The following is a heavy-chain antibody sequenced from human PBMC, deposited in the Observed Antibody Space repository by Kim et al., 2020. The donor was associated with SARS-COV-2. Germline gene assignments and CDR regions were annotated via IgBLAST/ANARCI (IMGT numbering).Heavy chain of an antibody. CDR2: IYYSGST. CDR1: GGSISSSY. Sequence: SETLSLTCTVSGGSISSSYWSWIRQPPGKGLEWIGYIYYSGSTNYNPSLKSRVTMSVDTSKNQLSLKLSSVTAADTAVYYCVRVGTYYYDSSGYYFDYWG. D-gene: IGHD3-22*01. V-gene: IGHV4-59*01. J-gene: IGHJ4*01. CDR3: VRVGTYYYDSSGYYFDY.